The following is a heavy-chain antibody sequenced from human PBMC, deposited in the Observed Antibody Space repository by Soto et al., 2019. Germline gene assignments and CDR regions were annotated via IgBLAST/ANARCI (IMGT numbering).Heavy chain of an antibody. V-gene: IGHV2-5*02. Sequence: QITLNKSGPTVVRPTETLTLTCRFSGFSLTTSGVGVGWVRQSPGKAPEGLALNYWDDDKRYSESLKSRLTITKDTSKNQVVLTVANLDPTDTATYYCAHRVLRTVFGLVTTTAIYFDFCGQGTPVAVSS. CDR2: NYWDDDK. CDR3: AHRVLRTVFGLVTTTAIYFDF. D-gene: IGHD3-3*01. CDR1: GFSLTTSGVG. J-gene: IGHJ4*02.